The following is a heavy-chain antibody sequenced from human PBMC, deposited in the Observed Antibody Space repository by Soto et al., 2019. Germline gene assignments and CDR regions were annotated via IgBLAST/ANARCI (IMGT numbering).Heavy chain of an antibody. CDR3: ARVGSRDAYNYVLDY. J-gene: IGHJ4*02. CDR2: ILPLSGTP. Sequence: ASVKVSCKASGGIHSSLTFSWVRQAPGQGLEWMGGILPLSGTPKYAQKVQGRLTITADEYRATTYMELSSLTSEDTAIYYCARVGSRDAYNYVLDYWGQGTLVTVSS. D-gene: IGHD1-1*01. CDR1: GGIHSSLT. V-gene: IGHV1-69*13.